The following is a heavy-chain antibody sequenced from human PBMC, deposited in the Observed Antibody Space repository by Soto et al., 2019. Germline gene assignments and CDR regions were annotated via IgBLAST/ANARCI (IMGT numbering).Heavy chain of an antibody. Sequence: GGSLRLSCAASGFTFSSYGMHWVRQAPGKGLEWVAVIWYDGSNKYYADSVKGRFTISRDNSKNTLYLQMNSLRAEDTAVYYCARELGHDYRDRPYYYYYYGMDVWGQGTTVTVSS. J-gene: IGHJ6*02. D-gene: IGHD4-17*01. CDR1: GFTFSSYG. V-gene: IGHV3-33*01. CDR3: ARELGHDYRDRPYYYYYYGMDV. CDR2: IWYDGSNK.